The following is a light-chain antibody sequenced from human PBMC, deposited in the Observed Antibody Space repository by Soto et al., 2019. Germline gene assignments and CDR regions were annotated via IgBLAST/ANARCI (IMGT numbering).Light chain of an antibody. J-gene: IGLJ1*01. CDR3: LSYRGRDTSYD. Sequence: QSALTQPASVSGSPGQSITISCTGTSSDIGSYNYVAWYQQFPGKTPKLIIYEVRNRPSGVSFRFSGSKSGNTASLTISGLQDEDEADYYCLSYRGRDTSYDLGTGTKVTVL. CDR2: EVR. V-gene: IGLV2-14*01. CDR1: SSDIGSYNY.